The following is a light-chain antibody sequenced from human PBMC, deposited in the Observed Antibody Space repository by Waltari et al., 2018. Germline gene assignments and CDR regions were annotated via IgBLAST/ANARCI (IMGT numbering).Light chain of an antibody. CDR1: ALPKQY. V-gene: IGLV3-25*03. J-gene: IGLJ2*01. CDR2: KDT. CDR3: QSADSRGTVV. Sequence: SYELTQLLTVSASPGQMARLTSSGHALPKQYAYWYQKKPGQAPVLVIYKDTGRPSGIPERFSGSRSGTTVTLTISGVQTEDEADYYCQSADSRGTVVFCGETELTVL.